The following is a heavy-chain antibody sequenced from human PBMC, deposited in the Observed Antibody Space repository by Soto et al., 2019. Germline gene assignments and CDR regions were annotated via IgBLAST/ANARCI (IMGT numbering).Heavy chain of an antibody. J-gene: IGHJ3*01. CDR1: GDSVSNSGYY. D-gene: IGHD2-21*01. CDR3: ARYSWRPMRRLRDAFDV. Sequence: QVQLQESGPGLVKPSQTLSLTCTVSGDSVSNSGYYWSWIRQPPGKALEWTGFIYDSGTTFYTPSLRSRITLSVDKSKNQFSRKLNSVTAADTAIYYCARYSWRPMRRLRDAFDVWGQGTMVTVSS. V-gene: IGHV4-31*03. CDR2: IYDSGTT.